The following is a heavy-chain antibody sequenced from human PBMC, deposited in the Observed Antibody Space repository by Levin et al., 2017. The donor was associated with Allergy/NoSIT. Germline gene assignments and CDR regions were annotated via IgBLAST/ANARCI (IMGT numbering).Heavy chain of an antibody. CDR2: ISWNSGSI. D-gene: IGHD5-24*01. CDR1: GFTFDDYA. CDR3: AKGTVEMATIEDAFDI. Sequence: SLKISCAASGFTFDDYAMHWVRQAPGKGLEWVSGISWNSGSIGYADSVKGRFTISRDNAKNSLYLQMNSLRAEDTALYYCAKGTVEMATIEDAFDIWGQGTMVTVSS. J-gene: IGHJ3*02. V-gene: IGHV3-9*01.